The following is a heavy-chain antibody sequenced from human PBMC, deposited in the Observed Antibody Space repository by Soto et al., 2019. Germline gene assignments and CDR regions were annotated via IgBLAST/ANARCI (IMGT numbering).Heavy chain of an antibody. CDR1: GLTFSHHL. CDR3: VAEYGSAGSGFDH. Sequence: QVHLVESGGGVVLPGGSLRLSCAAFGLTFSHHLMHWVRQAPGKGLEWVAVIGLDGRGKCYVDSVKGRFTISRDNSKNTVALEMKSLTRDDSGVYYWVAEYGSAGSGFDHWGQGTMVSVSS. D-gene: IGHD6-19*01. V-gene: IGHV3-33*08. J-gene: IGHJ4*02. CDR2: IGLDGRGK.